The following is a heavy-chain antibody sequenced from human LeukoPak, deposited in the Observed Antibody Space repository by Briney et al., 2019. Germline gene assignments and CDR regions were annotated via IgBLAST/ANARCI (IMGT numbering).Heavy chain of an antibody. J-gene: IGHJ3*02. Sequence: SSVKVSCKASGGTFSSYTISWVRQAPGQGLEWMGRIIPILGIANYAQKSQGRVTITADKSTSTAYMELSSLRSEDTAVYYCARETVVVIAHDAFDIWGQGTMVTVSS. CDR2: IIPILGIA. CDR3: ARETVVVIAHDAFDI. V-gene: IGHV1-69*04. D-gene: IGHD2-21*01. CDR1: GGTFSSYT.